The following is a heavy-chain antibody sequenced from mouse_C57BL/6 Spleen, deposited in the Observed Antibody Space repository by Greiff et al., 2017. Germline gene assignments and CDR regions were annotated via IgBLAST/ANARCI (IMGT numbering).Heavy chain of an antibody. Sequence: EVQLVESEGGLVQPGSSMKLSCTASGFTFSDYYMAWVRQVPEKGLEWVANINYDGSSTYYLDSLKSRFIISRDNAKNILYLQMSSLKSEDTATYYCARDRRTTVVATGRWYFDVWGTGTTVTVSS. J-gene: IGHJ1*03. CDR2: INYDGSST. D-gene: IGHD1-1*01. V-gene: IGHV5-16*01. CDR1: GFTFSDYY. CDR3: ARDRRTTVVATGRWYFDV.